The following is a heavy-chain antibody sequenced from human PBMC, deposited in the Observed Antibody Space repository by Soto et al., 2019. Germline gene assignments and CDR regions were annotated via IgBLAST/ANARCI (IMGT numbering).Heavy chain of an antibody. J-gene: IGHJ6*02. CDR1: GYTFLTYW. Sequence: GESLKISCKGSGYTFLTYWVGWVRQMHGQGLEWMGIIKPADSDTRYSPSFQGQVTISADKSISTAYLQRSSLKASDTAIYYCARLTRARGLNSFYAMDVWGQGATVTVSS. D-gene: IGHD3-10*01. V-gene: IGHV5-51*01. CDR3: ARLTRARGLNSFYAMDV. CDR2: IKPADSDT.